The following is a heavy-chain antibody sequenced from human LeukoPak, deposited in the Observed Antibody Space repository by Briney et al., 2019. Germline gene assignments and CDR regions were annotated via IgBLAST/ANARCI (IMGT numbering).Heavy chain of an antibody. CDR1: GFTFDDYG. CDR2: INWNGGST. J-gene: IGHJ4*02. CDR3: ARVGSSGWYGAYDY. Sequence: GGSLRLSCAASGFTFDDYGMSWVRQAPGKGLEWVSGINWNGGSTGYADSVKGRFTTSRDNAKNSLYLQMNSLRAEDTALYYCARVGSSGWYGAYDYWGQGTLVTVSS. D-gene: IGHD6-19*01. V-gene: IGHV3-20*04.